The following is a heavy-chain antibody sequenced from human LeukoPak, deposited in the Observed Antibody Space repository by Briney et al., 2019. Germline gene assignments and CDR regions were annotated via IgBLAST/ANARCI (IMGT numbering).Heavy chain of an antibody. V-gene: IGHV3-7*01. CDR2: IKQDGSEK. D-gene: IGHD5-18*01. CDR3: ARKADTDLYYYYYYMDV. Sequence: AGGSLRLSCAASGFTFSSYWMSWVRQAPGKGLEWVANIKQDGSEKYYVDSVKGRFTISRDNAKNSLYLQMNSLRAEDTAVYYCARKADTDLYYYYYYMDVWGKGTTVTVSS. J-gene: IGHJ6*03. CDR1: GFTFSSYW.